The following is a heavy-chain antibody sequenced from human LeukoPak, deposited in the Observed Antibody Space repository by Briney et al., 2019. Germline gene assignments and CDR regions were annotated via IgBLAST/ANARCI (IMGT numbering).Heavy chain of an antibody. CDR3: RSSSWNYYYYYYMDV. J-gene: IGHJ6*03. V-gene: IGHV3-7*01. D-gene: IGHD6-13*01. Sequence: GGSLRLSCAASGFTFSSYWMSWVRQAPGKGLDWVANIKQDGSEKLYVDSVKGRFTISRDNAKNSLYLQMNNLRAEDTAVYYCRSSSWNYYYYYYMDVWGKGTTVTVSS. CDR2: IKQDGSEK. CDR1: GFTFSSYW.